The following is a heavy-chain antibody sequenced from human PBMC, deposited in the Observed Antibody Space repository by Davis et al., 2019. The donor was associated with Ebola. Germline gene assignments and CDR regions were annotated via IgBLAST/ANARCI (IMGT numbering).Heavy chain of an antibody. V-gene: IGHV4-39*07. D-gene: IGHD2-2*01. J-gene: IGHJ5*02. Sequence: MPSETLSLTCTVSGGSVSSGSYYWGWLRQPPGKGLEWIREINHSGSTNYNPSLKSRVTISVDTSKNQFSLKLSSVTAADTAVYYCARGVVEENWFDPWGQGTLVTVSS. CDR2: INHSGST. CDR3: ARGVVEENWFDP. CDR1: GGSVSSGSYY.